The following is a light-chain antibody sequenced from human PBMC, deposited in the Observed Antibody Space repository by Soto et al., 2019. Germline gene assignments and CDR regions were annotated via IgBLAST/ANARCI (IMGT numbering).Light chain of an antibody. CDR2: GAF. CDR3: QQYNNWPPIT. V-gene: IGKV3-20*01. CDR1: QSIRSNY. Sequence: EIVLTQSPVTLSLSPWGRATLSCRASQSIRSNYLAWYQQKPGQAPRFPIYGAFSRATGIPDRFSGSGSGTDFTLTISSLQSEDFAVYYCQQYNNWPPITFGQGTRLEIK. J-gene: IGKJ5*01.